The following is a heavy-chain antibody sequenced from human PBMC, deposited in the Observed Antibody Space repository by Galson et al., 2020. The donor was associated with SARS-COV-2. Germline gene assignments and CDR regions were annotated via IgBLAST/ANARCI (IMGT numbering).Heavy chain of an antibody. CDR1: GYTFTSFG. J-gene: IGHJ4*02. V-gene: IGHV1-18*01. D-gene: IGHD2-15*01. CDR2: ISAYNGNT. Sequence: ASVKVSCKASGYTFTSFGISWVRHAPGQGIKYMGWISAYNGNTNYTQKLQGRVTTTTDTSTRTAYMELRSLTSDDTAVYYCARDPRYCSGGSCTSNPFDYWGQGALVAVSS. CDR3: ARDPRYCSGGSCTSNPFDY.